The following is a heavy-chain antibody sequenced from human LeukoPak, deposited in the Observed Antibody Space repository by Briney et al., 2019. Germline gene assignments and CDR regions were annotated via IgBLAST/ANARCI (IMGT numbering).Heavy chain of an antibody. CDR3: AKAISSNDYFDY. CDR2: ISSSGSTI. D-gene: IGHD1-1*01. J-gene: IGHJ4*02. V-gene: IGHV3-48*03. Sequence: PGGSLRLSCAASGFTFSSYEMNWVRQAPGKGLEWVSYISSSGSTIYYADSVKGRFTISRDNAKNSLYLQMNSLRAEDTALYYCAKAISSNDYFDYWGQGTLVTVSS. CDR1: GFTFSSYE.